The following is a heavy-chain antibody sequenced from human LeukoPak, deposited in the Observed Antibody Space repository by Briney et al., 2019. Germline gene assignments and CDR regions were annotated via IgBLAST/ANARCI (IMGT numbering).Heavy chain of an antibody. CDR1: GGSISSGDYY. CDR3: ARATFSDLRYFDWLPLSHFDY. Sequence: SQTLSLTCTVSGGSISSGDYYWSWIRQPPGKGLEWIGYIYYSGSTYYSPSLKSRVTISVDTSKNQFSLKLSSVTAADTAVYYCARATFSDLRYFDWLPLSHFDYWGQGTLVTVSS. D-gene: IGHD3-9*01. J-gene: IGHJ4*02. CDR2: IYYSGST. V-gene: IGHV4-30-4*01.